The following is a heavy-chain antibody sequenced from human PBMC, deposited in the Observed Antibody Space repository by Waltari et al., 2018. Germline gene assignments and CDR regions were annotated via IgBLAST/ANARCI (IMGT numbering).Heavy chain of an antibody. Sequence: QVQLVQSGAEVKKPGSSVKVSCKASGGTFSSYAISWVRQAPGQGLEWMGGIITIFGTANYAQKVQGRVTITADESTSTAYMELSSLRSEDTAVYYCARAGACGGDCYNYYYYGMDVWGQGTTVTVSS. CDR1: GGTFSSYA. CDR3: ARAGACGGDCYNYYYYGMDV. D-gene: IGHD2-21*02. J-gene: IGHJ6*02. V-gene: IGHV1-69*01. CDR2: IITIFGTA.